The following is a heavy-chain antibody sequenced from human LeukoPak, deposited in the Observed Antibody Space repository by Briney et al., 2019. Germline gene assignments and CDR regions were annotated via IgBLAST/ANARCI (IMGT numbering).Heavy chain of an antibody. CDR2: ISGSGGST. D-gene: IGHD5-18*01. CDR1: GFTFSSYA. V-gene: IGHV3-23*01. J-gene: IGHJ4*02. Sequence: GGPLRLSCAASGFTFSSYAMSWVRQAPGKGLEWVSAISGSGGSTYYADSVKGRFTISRDNSKNTLYLQMNSLRAEDTAVYYCAKDVDTAMENPYFDYWGQGTLVTVSS. CDR3: AKDVDTAMENPYFDY.